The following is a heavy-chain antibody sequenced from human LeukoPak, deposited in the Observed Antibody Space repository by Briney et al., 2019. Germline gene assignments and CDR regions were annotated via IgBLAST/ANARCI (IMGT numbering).Heavy chain of an antibody. J-gene: IGHJ4*02. D-gene: IGHD2-2*01. CDR2: ISDNAGAI. Sequence: PGGSLRLSCAASGFTFSDYAMSWVRQAPGEGLEWVSSISDNAGAIHYADSVKGRFTISRDNSKNTLYLQMNSLRAEDTAVYYCAKVTLSSSWDMHSDYWGQGTLVTVSS. CDR1: GFTFSDYA. V-gene: IGHV3-23*01. CDR3: AKVTLSSSWDMHSDY.